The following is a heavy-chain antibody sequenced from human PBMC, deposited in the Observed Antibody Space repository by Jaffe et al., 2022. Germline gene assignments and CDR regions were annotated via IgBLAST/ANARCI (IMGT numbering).Heavy chain of an antibody. Sequence: QVQLVESGGGVVQPGGSLRLSCAASGFTFSSYGMHWVRQAPGKGLEWVAFIRYDGSNKYYADSVKGRFTISRDNSKNTLYLQMNSLRAEDTAVYYCAKGGIHSSWGPGYFDYWGQGTLVTVSS. CDR2: IRYDGSNK. J-gene: IGHJ4*02. CDR3: AKGGIHSSWGPGYFDY. D-gene: IGHD6-13*01. V-gene: IGHV3-30*02. CDR1: GFTFSSYG.